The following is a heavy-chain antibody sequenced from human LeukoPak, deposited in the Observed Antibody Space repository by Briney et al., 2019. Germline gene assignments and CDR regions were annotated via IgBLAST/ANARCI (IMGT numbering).Heavy chain of an antibody. CDR2: INPNSGDT. CDR1: GYTFTGYY. V-gene: IGHV1-2*02. J-gene: IGHJ4*02. D-gene: IGHD6-6*01. Sequence: ASVKVSCKASGYTFTGYYMHWVRQAPGQGLEWMGGINPNSGDTNYAQKVQGRVTMTSDTSISTPYMELNSLRADDTAVYYCARVQDSGSAALDYWGEGGKVSVCS. CDR3: ARVQDSGSAALDY.